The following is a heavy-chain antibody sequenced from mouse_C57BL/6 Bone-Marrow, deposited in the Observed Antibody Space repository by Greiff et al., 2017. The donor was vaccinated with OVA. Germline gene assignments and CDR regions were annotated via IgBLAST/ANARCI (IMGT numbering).Heavy chain of an antibody. V-gene: IGHV5-15*04. J-gene: IGHJ3*01. Sequence: EVMLVESGGGLVQPGGSLKLSRAASGFTFSDYGMAWVRQAPRKGPEWVAFISNLAYSIYYADTVTGRFTISRENAKNTLYLEMSSLRSEDTAMYYCARQGYDYSSWFAYWGQGTLVTVSA. CDR3: ARQGYDYSSWFAY. D-gene: IGHD2-4*01. CDR2: ISNLAYSI. CDR1: GFTFSDYG.